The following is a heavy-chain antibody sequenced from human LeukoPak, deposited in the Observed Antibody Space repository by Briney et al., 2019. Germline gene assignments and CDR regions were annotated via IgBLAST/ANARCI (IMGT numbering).Heavy chain of an antibody. D-gene: IGHD3-16*01. CDR3: ARDYVWGTDNPDY. J-gene: IGHJ4*02. Sequence: RGSRRLSCVASGFTFSSYWMSWFRQSPGQWLDWLGNINQDGRQNYYVDSVKGRFTISRDNAKNSLFLQMSRLRAEDTALYYCARDYVWGTDNPDYWGQGTLVTVSS. CDR2: INQDGRQN. CDR1: GFTFSSYW. V-gene: IGHV3-7*04.